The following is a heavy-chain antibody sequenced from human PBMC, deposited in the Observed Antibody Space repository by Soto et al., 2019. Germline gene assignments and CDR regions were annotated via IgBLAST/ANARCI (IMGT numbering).Heavy chain of an antibody. CDR1: GDSVSSNSAA. V-gene: IGHV6-1*01. D-gene: IGHD3-3*01. CDR2: TYYRSKWYN. CDR3: SKGSVFGVVIYTDAFDI. J-gene: IGHJ3*02. Sequence: LTCAISGDSVSSNSAAWNWIRQSPSRGLEWLGRTYYRSKWYNDYAVSVKSRITINPDTSKNQFSLQLNSVTPEDTAVYYCSKGSVFGVVIYTDAFDIWGQGTMVTVSS.